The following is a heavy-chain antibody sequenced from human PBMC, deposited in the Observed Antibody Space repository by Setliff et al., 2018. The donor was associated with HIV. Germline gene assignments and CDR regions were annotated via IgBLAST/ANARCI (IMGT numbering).Heavy chain of an antibody. D-gene: IGHD3-22*01. CDR2: IYTTGRT. CDR3: ARSTYYFDSSGYKYNWFDP. V-gene: IGHV4-61*09. J-gene: IGHJ5*02. CDR1: GDSISSANYF. Sequence: PSETLSLTCTVSGDSISSANYFWNWIRQPAGKGLEWIGHIYTTGRTNYNPSLKSRVTISLDTSKNQFSLKLSSVTAADTAVYYCARSTYYFDSSGYKYNWFDPWGQGTRVTVSS.